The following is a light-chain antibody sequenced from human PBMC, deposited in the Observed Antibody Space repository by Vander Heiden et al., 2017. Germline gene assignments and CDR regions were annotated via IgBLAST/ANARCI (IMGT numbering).Light chain of an antibody. Sequence: DIVLTESPHSLAVSLGERATINCKSSQSVLYSSNNTNYLAWYQQKPGQPPKLLIYWASTRESGGPDRFSGSGSGTDFTLTISSLQAEDVAVYYCQQYYSTPWTFGQGTKVEIK. CDR1: QSVLYSSNNTNY. J-gene: IGKJ1*01. CDR3: QQYYSTPWT. CDR2: WAS. V-gene: IGKV4-1*01.